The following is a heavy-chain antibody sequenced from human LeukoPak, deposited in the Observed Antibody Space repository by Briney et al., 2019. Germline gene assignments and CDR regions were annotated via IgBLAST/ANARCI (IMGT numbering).Heavy chain of an antibody. V-gene: IGHV3-30*04. CDR2: ISYDGSNK. CDR3: AKEQTYYYDSSGYEPFDY. Sequence: GGSLRLSCAASGFTFSSYAMHWVRQAPGKGLEWVAVISYDGSNKYYADSVKGRFTISRDNSKNTLYLQMNSLRAEDTAVYYCAKEQTYYYDSSGYEPFDYWGQGTLVTVSS. D-gene: IGHD3-22*01. J-gene: IGHJ4*02. CDR1: GFTFSSYA.